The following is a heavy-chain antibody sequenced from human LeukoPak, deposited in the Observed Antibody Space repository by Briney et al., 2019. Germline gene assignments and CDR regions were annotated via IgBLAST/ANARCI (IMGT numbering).Heavy chain of an antibody. V-gene: IGHV2-70*11. CDR3: ARRLYGSGSSNAFDI. CDR1: GFSLSTDEMS. Sequence: ESGPTLLNPTQPLTLTFTFPGFSLSTDEMSVSWVRQPPGKALEWLARIDWDDDKYYSASLKTRLTISKDTSKHQVVLTMTNMDPVDTATYYCARRLYGSGSSNAFDIWGQGTMVTVS. J-gene: IGHJ3*02. CDR2: IDWDDDK. D-gene: IGHD3-10*01.